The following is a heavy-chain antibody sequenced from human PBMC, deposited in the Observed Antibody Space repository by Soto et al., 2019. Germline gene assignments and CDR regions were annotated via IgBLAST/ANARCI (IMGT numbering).Heavy chain of an antibody. J-gene: IGHJ5*02. V-gene: IGHV4-59*01. D-gene: IGHD3-10*01. CDR3: ARDPGSGSYYGWFEP. Sequence: PSETLSLTCTVSGGSISRYYWNWIRQPPGKGLEWIGYIYYSGSTNYNPSLKSRVTISVGTSKNQFSLKLSSVTAADTAVYYCARDPGSGSYYGWFEPWGQGTLVTVSS. CDR1: GGSISRYY. CDR2: IYYSGST.